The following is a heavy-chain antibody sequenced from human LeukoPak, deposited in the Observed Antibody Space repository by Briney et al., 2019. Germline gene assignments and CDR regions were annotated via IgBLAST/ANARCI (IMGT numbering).Heavy chain of an antibody. Sequence: SETLSLTCTVSGYSISSYYWSWIRQPAGKGLEWIGRIYTSGSTNYNPSLKSRVTMSVDTSKNQFSLKLSSVTAADTAVYYCARGGMYCSSTSCYTDGYYFDYWGQGTLVTVSS. V-gene: IGHV4-4*07. CDR2: IYTSGST. D-gene: IGHD2-2*02. CDR1: GYSISSYY. J-gene: IGHJ4*02. CDR3: ARGGMYCSSTSCYTDGYYFDY.